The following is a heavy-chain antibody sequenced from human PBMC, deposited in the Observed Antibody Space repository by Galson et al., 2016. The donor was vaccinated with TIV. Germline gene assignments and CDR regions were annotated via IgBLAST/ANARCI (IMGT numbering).Heavy chain of an antibody. Sequence: SVKVSCKASGGSFSSYVITWVRQAPGQGLEWMGGIIPLFSTPNYAQKFQGRVTITADESTSTAYMELTSLRSEDTATYYCEKDRNTAMDTYYWYYGMDVWGQGTTVTVSS. D-gene: IGHD5-18*01. CDR2: IIPLFSTP. CDR1: GGSFSSYV. CDR3: EKDRNTAMDTYYWYYGMDV. V-gene: IGHV1-69*13. J-gene: IGHJ6*02.